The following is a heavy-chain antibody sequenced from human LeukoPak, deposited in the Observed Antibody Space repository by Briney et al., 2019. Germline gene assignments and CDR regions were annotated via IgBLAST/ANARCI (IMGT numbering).Heavy chain of an antibody. D-gene: IGHD5-12*01. Sequence: GGSLRLSCAASGFSFSSYSIHWVRQAPGKGLEWVAVISSDGNSKNFALSVKDRFAISRDNSKNTLFLQMNNLRSEDTALYYCVSPTADYPFLYYFDSWGQGTLVTVSS. J-gene: IGHJ4*02. CDR3: VSPTADYPFLYYFDS. CDR1: GFSFSSYS. V-gene: IGHV3-30*09. CDR2: ISSDGNSK.